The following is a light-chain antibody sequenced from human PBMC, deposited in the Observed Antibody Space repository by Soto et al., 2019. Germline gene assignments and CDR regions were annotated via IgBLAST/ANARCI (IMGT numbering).Light chain of an antibody. J-gene: IGKJ1*01. CDR2: GAS. CDR3: QHSGSSLWT. Sequence: EIVLTQSPGTLSLSPGERATLSCRASQSVSSSYLAWYQQKPGQAPRLLIYGASSRATGIPDRFSGSGSGTDFTLTISRLEPEDFAVYYWQHSGSSLWTFGQGTKVEIK. V-gene: IGKV3-20*01. CDR1: QSVSSSY.